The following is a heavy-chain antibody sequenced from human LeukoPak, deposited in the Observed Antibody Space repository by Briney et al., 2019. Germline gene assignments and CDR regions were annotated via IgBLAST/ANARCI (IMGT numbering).Heavy chain of an antibody. CDR1: GFTFSSYS. Sequence: GGSLRLSRAASGFTFSSYSMNWVRQAPGKGLEWVSSISSSSSYIYYADSVKGRFTISRDNAKSSLYLQMNSLRAEDTAVYYCARVLMPRDSSGYSYPGGFDYWGQGTLVTVTS. J-gene: IGHJ4*02. CDR2: ISSSSSYI. D-gene: IGHD3-22*01. V-gene: IGHV3-21*01. CDR3: ARVLMPRDSSGYSYPGGFDY.